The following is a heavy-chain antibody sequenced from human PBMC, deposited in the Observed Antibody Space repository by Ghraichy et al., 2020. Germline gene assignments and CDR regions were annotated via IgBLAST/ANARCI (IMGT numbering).Heavy chain of an antibody. J-gene: IGHJ6*03. CDR1: GGSISSSSYY. D-gene: IGHD3-3*01. CDR2: IYYSGST. Sequence: SETLSLTCTVSGGSISSSSYYWGWIRQPPGKGLEWIGSIYYSGSTYYNPSLKSRVTISVDTSKNQFSLKLSSVTAADTAVYYCARQAAYYDFWSGYAYYYYYYMDVWGKGTTVTVSS. V-gene: IGHV4-39*01. CDR3: ARQAAYYDFWSGYAYYYYYYMDV.